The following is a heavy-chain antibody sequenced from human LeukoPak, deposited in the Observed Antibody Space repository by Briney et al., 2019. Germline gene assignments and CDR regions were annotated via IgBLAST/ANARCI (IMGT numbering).Heavy chain of an antibody. V-gene: IGHV4-39*02. CDR2: IYYSGST. J-gene: IGHJ4*02. CDR1: GGSISSSSYY. Sequence: SETLSLTCTVSGGSISSSSYYWGWIRQPPGKGLEWIGSIYYSGSTYYNPSLKSRVTISVDTSKNQFSLKLSSVTAADTAVYYCARDRPNYYFDYWGQGTLVTVSS. CDR3: ARDRPNYYFDY.